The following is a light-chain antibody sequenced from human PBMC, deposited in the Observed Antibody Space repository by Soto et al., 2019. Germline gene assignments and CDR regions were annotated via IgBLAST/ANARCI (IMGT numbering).Light chain of an antibody. V-gene: IGKV4-1*01. CDR2: WAS. Sequence: DIVMTQSPDSLAVSRGERATINCKSSQSVLYSSNNKNYLAWYQQKPGQPPKLLIYWASTRESGVPDRFSGSWSGTDFTLTISSLQAEDVAVYYCQQYYSTLTFGGGTKVEIK. J-gene: IGKJ4*01. CDR1: QSVLYSSNNKNY. CDR3: QQYYSTLT.